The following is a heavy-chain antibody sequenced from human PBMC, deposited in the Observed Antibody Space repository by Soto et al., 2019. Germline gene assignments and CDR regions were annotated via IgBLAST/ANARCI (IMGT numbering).Heavy chain of an antibody. J-gene: IGHJ4*02. V-gene: IGHV4-38-2*01. CDR1: GYAISSGFY. CDR2: IYFTGTT. CDR3: ARVRRIGMSGSPGDS. D-gene: IGHD3-10*01. Sequence: PSETLSLTCDVSGYAISSGFYWAWIRQPPGKRREWIGNIYFTGTTSYNPSLKTRVTMSVDTSKNQFSLRLSSVTAADTAVFYCARVRRIGMSGSPGDSWGQGTQVTVSS.